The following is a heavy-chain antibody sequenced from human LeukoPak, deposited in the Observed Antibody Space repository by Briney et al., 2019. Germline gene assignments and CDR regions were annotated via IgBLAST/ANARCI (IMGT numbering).Heavy chain of an antibody. Sequence: GGSLRLSCAASGFTVSSNYMNWVRQAPGKGLEWVSVIYGGGNIYYADSVKGRFTISRDNSKNALYLQMNSLRAEDTAVYYCARGAGYNYPYYFDYWGQGTLVTVSS. D-gene: IGHD5-24*01. CDR2: IYGGGNI. V-gene: IGHV3-53*01. J-gene: IGHJ4*02. CDR1: GFTVSSNY. CDR3: ARGAGYNYPYYFDY.